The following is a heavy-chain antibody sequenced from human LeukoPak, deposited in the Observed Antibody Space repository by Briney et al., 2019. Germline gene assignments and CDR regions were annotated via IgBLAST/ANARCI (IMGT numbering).Heavy chain of an antibody. CDR1: GFTFSSYA. V-gene: IGHV3-30-3*01. CDR3: ARDPATAMATDRSRLDY. Sequence: GRSLRLSCAASGFTFSSYAMHWVRQAPGKGLEWVAVISYDGSNKYYADSVKGRFTISRDNSKNTLYLQMNSLRAEDTAVYYCARDPATAMATDRSRLDYWGQGTLVTVSS. CDR2: ISYDGSNK. J-gene: IGHJ4*02. D-gene: IGHD5-18*01.